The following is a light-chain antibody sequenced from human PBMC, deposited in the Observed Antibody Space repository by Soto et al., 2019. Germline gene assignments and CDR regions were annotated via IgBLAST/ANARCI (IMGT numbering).Light chain of an antibody. Sequence: DIQMTQSPSTLSASVGDRVTISCRASETVNVWLAWYQQKPRKAPKLLSYKASSLEAGVSSRFSASGSGTELTLTISSLQPDDFATYYCQQYNSYPYTFGQGTKVEVK. CDR2: KAS. CDR3: QQYNSYPYT. V-gene: IGKV1-5*03. J-gene: IGKJ2*01. CDR1: ETVNVW.